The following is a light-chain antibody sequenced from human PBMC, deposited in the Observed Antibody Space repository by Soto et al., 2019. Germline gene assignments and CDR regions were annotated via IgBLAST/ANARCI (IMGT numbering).Light chain of an antibody. Sequence: DIQMTQYPSSLSASVGDRVTITCRASQSISSYLNWYQQKPGKAPKLLIYAASSLQSGVPSRFSGSGSGKDFTLTISSLQPEDFATYYCQQSYSTPTFGQGTKV. CDR2: AAS. CDR1: QSISSY. CDR3: QQSYSTPT. J-gene: IGKJ1*01. V-gene: IGKV1-39*01.